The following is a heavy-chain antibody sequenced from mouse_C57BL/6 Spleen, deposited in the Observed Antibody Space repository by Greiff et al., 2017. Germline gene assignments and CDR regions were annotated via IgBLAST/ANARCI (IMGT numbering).Heavy chain of an antibody. V-gene: IGHV2-6-1*01. Sequence: QVQLKESGPGLVAPSQSLSITCTVSGFSLTSYGVHWVRQPPGKGLEWLVVIWSDGSTTYNSALKSRLSISKDNSKSQVFLKMNSLQTDDTAMYYCARQDYYGSSYDYAMDYWGQGTSVTVSS. J-gene: IGHJ4*01. D-gene: IGHD1-1*01. CDR1: GFSLTSYG. CDR3: ARQDYYGSSYDYAMDY. CDR2: IWSDGST.